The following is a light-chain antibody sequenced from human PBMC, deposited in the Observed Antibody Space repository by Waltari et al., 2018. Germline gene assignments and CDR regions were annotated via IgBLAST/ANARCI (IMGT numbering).Light chain of an antibody. J-gene: IGLJ2*01. CDR1: YSNIGNNI. CDR2: RND. V-gene: IGLV1-44*01. CDR3: ASWDDSLNGHWV. Sequence: QSVLTQPPSASGTPGQRVTISCSGTYSNIGNNIVNWYQQLPGKAPKLLIYRNDRRPSGVPVRFSGSKSGSSASLDIDGLHSEVEADYYCASWDDSLNGHWVFGGGTKVTVL.